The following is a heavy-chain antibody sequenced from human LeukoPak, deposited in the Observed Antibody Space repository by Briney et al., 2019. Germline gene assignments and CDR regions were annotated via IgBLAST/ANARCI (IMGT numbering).Heavy chain of an antibody. J-gene: IGHJ5*01. Sequence: ASLKVSCKASGYTFTRYGISWVRQAPGQGLEWMGWISAHKGNTNNQQQFQGRVTMTTATSTSTAYMELTTLRRDDTAVYYWAKGYYDILTGYYRGSWFDSWGQGTLVTVSS. D-gene: IGHD3-9*01. V-gene: IGHV1-18*01. CDR3: AKGYYDILTGYYRGSWFDS. CDR1: GYTFTRYG. CDR2: ISAHKGNT.